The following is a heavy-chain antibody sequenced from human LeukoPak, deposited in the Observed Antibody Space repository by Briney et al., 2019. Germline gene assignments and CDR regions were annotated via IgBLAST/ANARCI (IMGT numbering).Heavy chain of an antibody. D-gene: IGHD2-2*01. Sequence: GVPLRLSCAASGFTFSSYAMHWVRQAPGKGLEWVAVISYDGSNKYYADSVKGRFAISRDNSKNTLYLQMNSLRAEDTAVYYCARDPAPFPVVPAAISWFDPWGQGTLVTVSS. CDR3: ARDPAPFPVVPAAISWFDP. V-gene: IGHV3-30*09. CDR1: GFTFSSYA. CDR2: ISYDGSNK. J-gene: IGHJ5*02.